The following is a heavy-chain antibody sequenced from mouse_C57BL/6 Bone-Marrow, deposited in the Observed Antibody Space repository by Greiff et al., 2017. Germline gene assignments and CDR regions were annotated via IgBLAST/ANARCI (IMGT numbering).Heavy chain of an antibody. J-gene: IGHJ2*01. V-gene: IGHV5-6*01. CDR2: ISSGGSYT. Sequence: VQLKESGGDLVKPGGSLKLSCAASGYTFSSYGMSWVRQTPDKRLEWVATISSGGSYTYYPDSVKGRFTISRDNAKNTLYLQMSSLKSEDTAMYYCARRKYFDYWGPGTTLTVSS. CDR1: GYTFSSYG. CDR3: ARRKYFDY.